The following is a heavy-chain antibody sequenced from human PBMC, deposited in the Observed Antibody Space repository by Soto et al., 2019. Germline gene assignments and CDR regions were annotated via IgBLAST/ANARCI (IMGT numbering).Heavy chain of an antibody. V-gene: IGHV3-23*01. CDR1: GFTFSSYA. J-gene: IGHJ4*02. D-gene: IGHD5-12*01. CDR3: AKGPRGYSGYGGPDY. Sequence: GGSLRLSCAASGFTFSSYAMSWVRQAPGKGLEWVSAISGSGGSTYYADSVKGRFTISRDTSKNTLYLQMNSLRAEDTAVYYCAKGPRGYSGYGGPDYWGQGTLVTVSS. CDR2: ISGSGGST.